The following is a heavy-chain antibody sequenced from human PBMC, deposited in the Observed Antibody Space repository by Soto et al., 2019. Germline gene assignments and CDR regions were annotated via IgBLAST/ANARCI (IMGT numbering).Heavy chain of an antibody. CDR1: GYTFTSYA. J-gene: IGHJ4*02. CDR3: ARDTRPPGIAVADTKYYFDY. Sequence: ASVKVSCKASGYTFTSYAMHWVRQAPGQRLEWMGWINAGNGNKKYSQKFQGRVTITRDTSASTAYMELSSLRSEDTAVYYCARDTRPPGIAVADTKYYFDYWGQGTLVTVSS. V-gene: IGHV1-3*01. CDR2: INAGNGNK. D-gene: IGHD6-19*01.